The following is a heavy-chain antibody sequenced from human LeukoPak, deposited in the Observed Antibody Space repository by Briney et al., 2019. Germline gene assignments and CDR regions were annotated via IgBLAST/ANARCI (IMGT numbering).Heavy chain of an antibody. CDR1: GGPISSSNW. V-gene: IGHV4-4*02. CDR2: IYHSGST. D-gene: IGHD3-16*01. CDR3: ARKVHGPYGDYVWGWVDY. J-gene: IGHJ4*02. Sequence: SETLSLTCAVSGGPISSSNWWSWVRQPPGKGLEWIGEIYHSGSTNYNPSLKSRVTISVDKSKNQFSLKLSSVTAADTAVYYCARKVHGPYGDYVWGWVDYWGQGTLVTVSS.